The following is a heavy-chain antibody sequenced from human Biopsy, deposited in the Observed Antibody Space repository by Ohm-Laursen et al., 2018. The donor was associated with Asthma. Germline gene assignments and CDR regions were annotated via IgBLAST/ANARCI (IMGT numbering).Heavy chain of an antibody. J-gene: IGHJ4*02. V-gene: IGHV4-31*01. Sequence: SQTLSLTWTVSGASITTSPSYWSWLRLLPGKGLEWIGCIYYSGETFFNPSLKNPLFMSLDSSKNQFSLKMTPVTVADTAVYFCARNLPGYTYGPFEDWGQGTLVTVSS. D-gene: IGHD5-18*01. CDR2: IYYSGET. CDR3: ARNLPGYTYGPFED. CDR1: GASITTSPSY.